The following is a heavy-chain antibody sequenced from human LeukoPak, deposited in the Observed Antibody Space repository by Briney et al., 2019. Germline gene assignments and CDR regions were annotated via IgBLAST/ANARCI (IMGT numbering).Heavy chain of an antibody. Sequence: GGSLRLSCAASGFTFSSYGMNWVRQAPGKGLEWVSAVSGSGGRTYYADSVKGRFTISRDNSKNMLYLQMNSLRAEDTAVYYCAKSWYSSGWDAFDIWGQGTMVTVSS. CDR3: AKSWYSSGWDAFDI. V-gene: IGHV3-23*01. J-gene: IGHJ3*02. D-gene: IGHD6-19*01. CDR1: GFTFSSYG. CDR2: VSGSGGRT.